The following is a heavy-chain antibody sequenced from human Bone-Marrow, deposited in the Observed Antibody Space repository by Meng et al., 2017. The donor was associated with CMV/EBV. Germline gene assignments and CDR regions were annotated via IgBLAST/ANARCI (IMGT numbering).Heavy chain of an antibody. V-gene: IGHV3-74*01. CDR3: AKGQQLVQRAFDI. Sequence: GESLKISCAASGFTFSSYWMHWVRQAPGKGLVWVSRINSDGSSTSYTDSVKGRFTISRDNAKNTLYLQMNSLRAEDTAVYYCAKGQQLVQRAFDIWGQGTMVTVSS. CDR2: INSDGSST. CDR1: GFTFSSYW. D-gene: IGHD6-13*01. J-gene: IGHJ3*02.